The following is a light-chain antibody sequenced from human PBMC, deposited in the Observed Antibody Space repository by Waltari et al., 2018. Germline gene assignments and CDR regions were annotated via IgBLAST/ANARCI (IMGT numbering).Light chain of an antibody. CDR3: GTSTTTRNHV. Sequence: QSALTQPASVSGSPGQSITISCSGTSSDVGAHNYVCWYQQHPGKAPKLIIYDVSVRPSGVSNRFSGSKSGNTASLTISGLHTEDEADYYCGTSTTTRNHVFGTGTKVTVL. V-gene: IGLV2-14*03. J-gene: IGLJ1*01. CDR1: SSDVGAHNY. CDR2: DVS.